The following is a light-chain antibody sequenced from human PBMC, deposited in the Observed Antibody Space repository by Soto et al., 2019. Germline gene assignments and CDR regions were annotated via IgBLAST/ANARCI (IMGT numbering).Light chain of an antibody. CDR2: GAS. CDR3: QQYGSSPLYT. CDR1: QSVSSSY. Sequence: EIVLTQSPGTLSLSPGERATLSCRASQSVSSSYLAWDQQKPGQAPRLLIYGASSRTTGIPDRFSGSGSGTDFTITISRLEPEEFAVYYCQQYGSSPLYTFGRGTKLEIK. V-gene: IGKV3-20*01. J-gene: IGKJ2*01.